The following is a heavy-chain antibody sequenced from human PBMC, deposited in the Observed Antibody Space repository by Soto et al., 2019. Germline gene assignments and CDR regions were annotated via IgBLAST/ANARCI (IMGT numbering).Heavy chain of an antibody. D-gene: IGHD1-1*01. CDR1: RFTFSNFA. J-gene: IGHJ4*02. V-gene: IGHV3-23*01. CDR3: AKVMYTWNDVAAFDS. CDR2: IGVTEGST. Sequence: GGPLRLSYAASRFTFSNFAMSWVRLAPGKGLEWISTIGVTEGSTYYADSVKGRFTISRDNSKSTLYLQMNSLGGGDTALYYCAKVMYTWNDVAAFDSWGQGTLVTVSS.